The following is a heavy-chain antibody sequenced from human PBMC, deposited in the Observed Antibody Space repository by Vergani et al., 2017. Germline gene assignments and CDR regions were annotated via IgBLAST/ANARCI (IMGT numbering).Heavy chain of an antibody. Sequence: EVQLVESGGGLVKPGGSLRLSCAASGFTFSSYSMNWVRQAPGKGLEWVSSISSSSSYIYYADSVKGRFTISRDNAKNSLYLQMNSLRAEDTAVYYCARGSSYYYDSSGYHYWGQGTLVTVSS. CDR3: ARGSSYYYDSSGYHY. V-gene: IGHV3-21*01. J-gene: IGHJ4*02. D-gene: IGHD3-22*01. CDR2: ISSSSSYI. CDR1: GFTFSSYS.